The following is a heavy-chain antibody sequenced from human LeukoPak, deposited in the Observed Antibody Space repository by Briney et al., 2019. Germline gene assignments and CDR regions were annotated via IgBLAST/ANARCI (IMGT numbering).Heavy chain of an antibody. D-gene: IGHD6-13*01. V-gene: IGHV3-20*04. CDR1: GFTFDDYG. J-gene: IGHJ4*02. Sequence: LAGGSLRLSCAASGFTFDDYGMSWVRQAPGKGLEWVSGINWNGGSTGYADSVKGRFTISRDNAKNSLYLQMNSLRAEDTAVYYCAKQPRQLAYFDYWGQGTLVTVSS. CDR2: INWNGGST. CDR3: AKQPRQLAYFDY.